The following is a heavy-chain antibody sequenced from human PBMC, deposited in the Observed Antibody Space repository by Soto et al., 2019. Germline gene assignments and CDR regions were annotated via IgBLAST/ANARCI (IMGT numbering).Heavy chain of an antibody. CDR3: ARRSSPAGTFDI. D-gene: IGHD2-2*01. Sequence: AAVKVSCKASHYIFTSYGLTWVRRAPGQGLEWMGWINAYNGNTNYAQNFQGRLTMTTQTSTSTAYLEVRSLTSDDTAAYYCARRSSPAGTFDIWGQGTMVTVSS. J-gene: IGHJ3*02. CDR1: HYIFTSYG. CDR2: INAYNGNT. V-gene: IGHV1-18*04.